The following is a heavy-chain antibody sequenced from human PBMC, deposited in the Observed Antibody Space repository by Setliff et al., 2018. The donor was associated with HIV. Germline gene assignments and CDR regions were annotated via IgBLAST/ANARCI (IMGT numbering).Heavy chain of an antibody. CDR1: GGSISSSSSF. J-gene: IGHJ4*02. CDR3: ARQKTVTTYLDY. V-gene: IGHV4-39*01. D-gene: IGHD4-17*01. CDR2: IYYSGST. Sequence: PSETLSLTCTVSGGSISSSSSFWGWIRQPPGKGLEWIGSIYYSGSTYYNPSLQSRVTISVDTSKNQFSLKLSSVTAADTAVYYCARQKTVTTYLDYWGQGTLVTVSS.